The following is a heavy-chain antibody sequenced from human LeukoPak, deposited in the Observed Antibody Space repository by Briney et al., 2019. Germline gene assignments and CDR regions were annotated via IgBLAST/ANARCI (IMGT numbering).Heavy chain of an antibody. CDR1: GDPITSYY. CDR3: ARGGGFNWFDP. V-gene: IGHV4-59*01. CDR2: IYYSGST. J-gene: IGHJ5*02. Sequence: SETLSLTCTVSGDPITSYYWSWIRQPPGGGLEWIGYIYYSGSTNYNPSLKSRVTISIDTSKNQFSLKLTSMTAADTAVYYCARGGGFNWFDPWGQGTLVTVSS. D-gene: IGHD3-16*01.